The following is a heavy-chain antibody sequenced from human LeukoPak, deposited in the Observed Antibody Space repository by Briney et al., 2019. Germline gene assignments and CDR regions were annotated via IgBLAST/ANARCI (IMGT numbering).Heavy chain of an antibody. V-gene: IGHV4-34*01. Sequence: ASETLSLTCAVYGGSFSGYYWSWIRQPPGKGLEWIGEINHSGSTNYNPSLKSRVTISVDTSEKQFSLKLSSVTAADTAVYYCVRPRYYYDGSSYTEIWGQGTMVTVSS. CDR1: GGSFSGYY. D-gene: IGHD3-22*01. CDR3: VRPRYYYDGSSYTEI. J-gene: IGHJ3*02. CDR2: INHSGST.